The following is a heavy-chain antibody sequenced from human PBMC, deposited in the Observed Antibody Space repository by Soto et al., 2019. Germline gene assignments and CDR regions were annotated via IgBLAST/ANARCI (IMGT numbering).Heavy chain of an antibody. D-gene: IGHD1-26*01. Sequence: QVQLVQSGTEVKKPGASVKVSCKASGYTFTSYGISWVRQAPGQGLEWMGWISAYNGNTNYAQKLQGRVTMTTDTSTSTAYMELRSLRSDDTAVYYCARDQWELLPGYYYYGMDVWGQGTTVTVSS. CDR2: ISAYNGNT. V-gene: IGHV1-18*01. CDR1: GYTFTSYG. J-gene: IGHJ6*02. CDR3: ARDQWELLPGYYYYGMDV.